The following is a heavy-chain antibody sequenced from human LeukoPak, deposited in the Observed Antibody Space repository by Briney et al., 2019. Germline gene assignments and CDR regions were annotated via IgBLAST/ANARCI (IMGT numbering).Heavy chain of an antibody. Sequence: PGGSLRLSCAASGFTFSSYSMNWVRQAPGEGLEWVSSISSSSSYIYYADSVKGRFTISRDNAKNSLYLQMNSLRAEDTAVYYCARDALWFGELPHGMDVWGQGTTVTVSS. CDR3: ARDALWFGELPHGMDV. J-gene: IGHJ6*02. CDR1: GFTFSSYS. D-gene: IGHD3-10*01. CDR2: ISSSSSYI. V-gene: IGHV3-21*01.